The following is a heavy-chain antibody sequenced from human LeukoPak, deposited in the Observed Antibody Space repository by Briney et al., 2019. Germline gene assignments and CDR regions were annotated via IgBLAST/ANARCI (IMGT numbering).Heavy chain of an antibody. CDR1: EFTLSGFV. CDR2: ISGSGAST. D-gene: IGHD2-15*01. V-gene: IGHV3-23*01. Sequence: GGSLRLSCAASEFTLSGFVMSWVRQAPGKGLEWISAISGSGASTYFADSVKGRFTVSKDSFERTLFLHMNNLGAEDTATYYCAKGGVISATHFDYYISGMDVWGQGTTVPVSS. J-gene: IGHJ6*02. CDR3: AKGGVISATHFDYYISGMDV.